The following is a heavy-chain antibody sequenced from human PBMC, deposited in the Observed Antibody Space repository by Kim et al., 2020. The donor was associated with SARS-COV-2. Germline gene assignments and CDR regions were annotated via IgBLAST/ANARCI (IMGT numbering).Heavy chain of an antibody. J-gene: IGHJ6*02. D-gene: IGHD1-7*01. Sequence: PSHKSRVTISVDTSKNQFPLKLSSVTAADTAVYYCAREGGNWNYAGGMDVWGQGTTVTVSS. V-gene: IGHV4-59*01. CDR3: AREGGNWNYAGGMDV.